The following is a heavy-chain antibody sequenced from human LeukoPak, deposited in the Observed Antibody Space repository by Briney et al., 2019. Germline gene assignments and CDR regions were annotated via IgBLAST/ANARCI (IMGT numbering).Heavy chain of an antibody. J-gene: IGHJ4*02. D-gene: IGHD6-13*01. CDR1: GYSFTNYW. Sequence: GESLKISCKGSGYSFTNYWIGWVRQMPGKGLEWMGIIYPGDSDTRYSPSFQGQVTISADKSISTAYLQWSSLKASDTAMYYCARCISSSWYLADYWGQGTLVTVSS. CDR2: IYPGDSDT. CDR3: ARCISSSWYLADY. V-gene: IGHV5-51*01.